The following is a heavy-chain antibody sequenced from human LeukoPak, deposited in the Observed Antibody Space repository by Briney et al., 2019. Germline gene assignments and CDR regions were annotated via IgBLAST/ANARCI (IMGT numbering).Heavy chain of an antibody. Sequence: SETLSLTCTVSGGSISSSSYYWGWIRQPPGKGLEWIGSIYYSGITYYNPSLKSRVTISVDTSKNQFSLKLSSVTAADTAMYYCARQGYYDSSGYSDQWSSQGWGRGTLVTVSS. D-gene: IGHD3-22*01. V-gene: IGHV4-39*01. CDR3: ARQGYYDSSGYSDQWSSQG. CDR2: IYYSGIT. J-gene: IGHJ4*02. CDR1: GGSISSSSYY.